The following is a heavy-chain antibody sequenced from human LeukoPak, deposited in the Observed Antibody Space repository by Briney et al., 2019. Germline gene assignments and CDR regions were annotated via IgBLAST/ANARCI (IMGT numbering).Heavy chain of an antibody. V-gene: IGHV3-23*01. J-gene: IGHJ4*02. Sequence: GGSLRLSCAASGFAFSNYALSWVRQAPGKGLEWVSAISGSGGSTYYTDSVKGRFTISRDNSKNTLYLQMNSLRAGDTAAYYCAKGGVGAAFDYWGQGTPVTVSS. D-gene: IGHD1-26*01. CDR3: AKGGVGAAFDY. CDR2: ISGSGGST. CDR1: GFAFSNYA.